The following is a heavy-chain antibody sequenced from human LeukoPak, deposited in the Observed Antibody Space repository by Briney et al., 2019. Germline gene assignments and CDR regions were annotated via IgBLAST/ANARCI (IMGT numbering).Heavy chain of an antibody. D-gene: IGHD2-21*02. V-gene: IGHV3-74*01. CDR2: INGDGNSA. J-gene: IGHJ4*02. CDR3: ARDRGEWVTASPYYFDY. CDR1: GFTFSNYW. Sequence: AGGSLRLSCAASGFTFSNYWMHWVRQAPGKGLVWVSYINGDGNSAAYADSVKGRFTISRDNAKNTLYLQMNSLRAEDTAVYYCARDRGEWVTASPYYFDYWGQGTLVTVSS.